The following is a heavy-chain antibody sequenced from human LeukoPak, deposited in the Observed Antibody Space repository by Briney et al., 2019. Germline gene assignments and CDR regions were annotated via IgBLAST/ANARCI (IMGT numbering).Heavy chain of an antibody. Sequence: ASVTVSCTASGYTFTSYYMHWVRQAPGQGLEGMGVINPSGGSTSYAQKFQGRVTMTSDMSTSTDYMELSSLRSEDTAVYYCARDNSVEDTAWWFDPWGQGTLVTVSS. J-gene: IGHJ5*02. V-gene: IGHV1-46*01. CDR1: GYTFTSYY. CDR3: ARDNSVEDTAWWFDP. D-gene: IGHD4-23*01. CDR2: INPSGGST.